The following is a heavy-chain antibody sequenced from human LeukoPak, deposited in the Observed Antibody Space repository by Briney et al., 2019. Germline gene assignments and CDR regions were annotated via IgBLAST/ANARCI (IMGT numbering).Heavy chain of an antibody. Sequence: SETLSLTCTVSGGSISSYYWSWIRQPPGKGLEWIGYIYYSGSTNYNPSLKSRVTISVDTSKNQFSLKLSSVTAADTAVYYCARSDFWSDYHYWYFDLWGRGTLVTVSS. CDR2: IYYSGST. D-gene: IGHD3-3*01. CDR3: ARSDFWSDYHYWYFDL. CDR1: GGSISSYY. J-gene: IGHJ2*01. V-gene: IGHV4-59*01.